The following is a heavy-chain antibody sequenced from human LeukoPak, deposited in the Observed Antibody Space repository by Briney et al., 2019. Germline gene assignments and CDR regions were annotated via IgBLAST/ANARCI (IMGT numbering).Heavy chain of an antibody. CDR2: ISGSGGST. CDR1: GFTFSSYA. Sequence: GGSLRLSCAASGFTFSSYAMSWVRQAPGKGLEWVSAISGSGGSTYYADSVKGRFTISRDNSKNTLYLQMNSPRAEDTAVYYCAKDAGYSSGWYSDYWGQGTLVTVSS. J-gene: IGHJ4*02. V-gene: IGHV3-23*01. CDR3: AKDAGYSSGWYSDY. D-gene: IGHD6-19*01.